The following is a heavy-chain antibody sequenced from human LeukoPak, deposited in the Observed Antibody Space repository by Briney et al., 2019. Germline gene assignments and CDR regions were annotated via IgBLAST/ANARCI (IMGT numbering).Heavy chain of an antibody. Sequence: GASVKVSCKASGYTFTGYYMHWVRQAPGQGLEWMGWMNPNSGNTGYAQKFQGRVTMTRNTSISTAYMELSSLRSEDTAVYYCARVQSGAARKTRWYYYGMDVWGQGTTVTVSS. D-gene: IGHD6-6*01. CDR3: ARVQSGAARKTRWYYYGMDV. V-gene: IGHV1-8*02. CDR2: MNPNSGNT. CDR1: GYTFTGYY. J-gene: IGHJ6*02.